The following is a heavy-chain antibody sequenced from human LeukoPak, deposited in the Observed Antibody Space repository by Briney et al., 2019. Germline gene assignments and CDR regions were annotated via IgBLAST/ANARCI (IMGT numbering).Heavy chain of an antibody. CDR1: GFTFSSYW. Sequence: GGSLRLSCAASGFTFSSYWMSWVRQAAGKGLEWVANINEDGSEKYYVDSVKGRFTISRDNAMNSLYLQMDSLRAEDTAVYYCARDGPHYDFWSGPAYWGQGTLVTVSS. CDR2: INEDGSEK. CDR3: ARDGPHYDFWSGPAY. J-gene: IGHJ4*02. D-gene: IGHD3-3*01. V-gene: IGHV3-7*05.